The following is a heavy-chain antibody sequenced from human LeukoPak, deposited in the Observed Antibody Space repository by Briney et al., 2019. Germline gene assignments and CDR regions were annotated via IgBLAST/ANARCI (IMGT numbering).Heavy chain of an antibody. D-gene: IGHD2-15*01. CDR1: GFTFSSYW. V-gene: IGHV3-74*01. CDR2: IYSDGSST. Sequence: GGSLRLSCAASGFTFSSYWMHWVRHAPGKGLVWVSRIYSDGSSTNYADSVKGRFTISRDNAKNTLYLQMNSLRAEDAAVYYCARGEYCSGGSCYSAAFDIWGQGTMVTVSS. CDR3: ARGEYCSGGSCYSAAFDI. J-gene: IGHJ3*02.